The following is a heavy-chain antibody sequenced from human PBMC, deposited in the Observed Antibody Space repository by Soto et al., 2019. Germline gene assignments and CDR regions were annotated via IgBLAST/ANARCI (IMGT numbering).Heavy chain of an antibody. Sequence: PSETLSLTCAVYGGSFSGYYWSWIRQPPGKGLEWIGEINHSGSTNYNPSLKSRVTISVDTSKNQFSLKLSSVTAADTAVYYCARGRGYSGYDYSFDYWGQGTLVTVSS. J-gene: IGHJ4*02. CDR1: GGSFSGYY. CDR2: INHSGST. CDR3: ARGRGYSGYDYSFDY. D-gene: IGHD5-12*01. V-gene: IGHV4-34*01.